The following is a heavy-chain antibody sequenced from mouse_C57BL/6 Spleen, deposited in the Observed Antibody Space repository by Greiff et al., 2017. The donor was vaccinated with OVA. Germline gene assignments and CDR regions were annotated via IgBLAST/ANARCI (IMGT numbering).Heavy chain of an antibody. D-gene: IGHD1-1*01. CDR2: IDPSDSYT. V-gene: IGHV1-59*01. CDR1: GYTFTSYW. CDR3: ARSITTVVATEYFDI. J-gene: IGHJ1*03. Sequence: VQLQQSGAELVRPGTSVKLSCKASGYTFTSYWMHWVKQRPGQGLEWIGVIDPSDSYTNYNQKFKGKATLTVDTSSSTAYMQLSSLTSEDSAVYYCARSITTVVATEYFDIWGTGTTVTVSS.